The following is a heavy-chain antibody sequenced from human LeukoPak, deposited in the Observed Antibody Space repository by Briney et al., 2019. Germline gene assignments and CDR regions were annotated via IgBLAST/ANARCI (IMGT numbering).Heavy chain of an antibody. CDR3: ARPLEPYYYGSGSFDY. D-gene: IGHD3-10*01. CDR2: IYYSGST. J-gene: IGHJ4*02. V-gene: IGHV4-59*12. CDR1: GGSISSYY. Sequence: SETLSLTCTVSGGSISSYYWTWIRQPPGKGLEWIGYIYYSGSTNYNPSLKSRITISVDTSKNQFSLKLSSVTAADTAVYYCARPLEPYYYGSGSFDYWGQGTLVTVSS.